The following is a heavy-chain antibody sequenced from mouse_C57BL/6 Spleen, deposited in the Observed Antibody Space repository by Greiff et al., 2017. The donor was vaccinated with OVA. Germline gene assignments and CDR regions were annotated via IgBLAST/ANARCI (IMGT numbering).Heavy chain of an antibody. CDR3: ASPYYSNFAWFAY. CDR1: GYSFTSYY. V-gene: IGHV1-66*01. CDR2: LYPGSGNT. D-gene: IGHD2-5*01. J-gene: IGHJ3*01. Sequence: VQLQQSGPELVKPGASVKISCKASGYSFTSYYIHWVKQRPGQGLEWIGWLYPGSGNTKYNEKFKGKATLTADTSSSTAYMQLSSLTSEDSAVYYCASPYYSNFAWFAYWGQGTLVTVSA.